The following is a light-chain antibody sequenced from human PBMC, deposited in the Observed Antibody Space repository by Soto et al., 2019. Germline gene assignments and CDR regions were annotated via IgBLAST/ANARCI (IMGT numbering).Light chain of an antibody. CDR1: SSALGGYNY. CDR3: SSYTTTSTLV. J-gene: IGLJ2*01. Sequence: QSALTQPASVSGSPGQSITFSCTGTSSALGGYNYVSWYQQHPGKAPKLVIYDVSNRPSGVSNRFSGSKSGNTASLTISGLQADDEADYYCSSYTTTSTLVFGGGTKLTVL. V-gene: IGLV2-14*01. CDR2: DVS.